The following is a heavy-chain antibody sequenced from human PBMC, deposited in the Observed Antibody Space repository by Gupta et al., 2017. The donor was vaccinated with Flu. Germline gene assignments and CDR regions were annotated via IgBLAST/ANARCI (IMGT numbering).Heavy chain of an antibody. CDR3: ARDGGTIFGVAITAAYFYYGMDV. CDR1: GYTFRTYS. CDR2: ISANNGKT. V-gene: IGHV1-18*01. D-gene: IGHD3-3*01. J-gene: IGHJ6*02. Sequence: QVQLVQSGTEVKKPGASVKVSCKASGYTFRTYSISWVRQAPGQGLEWMGWISANNGKTNYAQKVQGRVTMTTDTSTSTAYMELRSLRSDDTAVYYCARDGGTIFGVAITAAYFYYGMDVWGQGTTVTVSS.